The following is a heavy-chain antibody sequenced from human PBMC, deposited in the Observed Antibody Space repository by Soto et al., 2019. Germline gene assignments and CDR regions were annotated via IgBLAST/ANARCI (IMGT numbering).Heavy chain of an antibody. Sequence: QVPLVESGGGVVQPGRSLRLSCAASGFTFSSYGMHWVRQAPGKGLEWVAVIWYDGSKKYYADSVKGRFTISRDNSTNTLYLQMNSLRAEDTAVYYCARASCSSTSCYALDYYYYGMDVWGQGTTVTVSS. CDR2: IWYDGSKK. J-gene: IGHJ6*02. D-gene: IGHD2-2*01. V-gene: IGHV3-33*01. CDR1: GFTFSSYG. CDR3: ARASCSSTSCYALDYYYYGMDV.